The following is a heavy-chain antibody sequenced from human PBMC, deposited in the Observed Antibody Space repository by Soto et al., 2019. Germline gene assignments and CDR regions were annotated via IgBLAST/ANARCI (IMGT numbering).Heavy chain of an antibody. CDR1: GYSFTSYW. J-gene: IGHJ4*02. D-gene: IGHD1-26*01. CDR2: IYPGDSDT. CDR3: ARLPTGPGALYYFDY. V-gene: IGHV5-51*03. Sequence: EVQLVQSGAEVKKPGESLKISCKGSGYSFTSYWIGWVRQMPGKGLEWMGIIYPGDSDTRYSPSFQGQVTISADKSTSTAYLQWSSLKASDTAMYYCARLPTGPGALYYFDYWGQGTLVTVSS.